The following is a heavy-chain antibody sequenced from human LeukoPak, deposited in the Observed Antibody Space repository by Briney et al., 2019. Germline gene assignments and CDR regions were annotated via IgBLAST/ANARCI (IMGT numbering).Heavy chain of an antibody. V-gene: IGHV4-39*02. J-gene: IGHJ5*02. CDR3: ARDGGATARNWFDP. D-gene: IGHD1-26*01. CDR1: GGSITSSSHY. Sequence: SETLSLTCTISGGSITSSSHYWGWIRQPPGKGLQWLGLIYYDGSAYYNLSLKSRLTISIGTSKSQFSLQLSSVTAADTAVYYCARDGGATARNWFDPWGQGTLVTVSS. CDR2: IYYDGSA.